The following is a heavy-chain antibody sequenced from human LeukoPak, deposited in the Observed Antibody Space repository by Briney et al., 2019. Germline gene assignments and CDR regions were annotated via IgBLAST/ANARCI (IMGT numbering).Heavy chain of an antibody. J-gene: IGHJ4*02. CDR2: INHSGRT. Sequence: PSETLSLTCAVYGGSFSGYYWSWIPQPPGKGLEWIAKINHSGRTNYYPPLKSRVTISVDTSKNQFSLKLSSVTAADTAVYYCARRGRYSSSDYWGQGTLVTVSS. D-gene: IGHD6-6*01. V-gene: IGHV4-34*01. CDR1: GGSFSGYY. CDR3: ARRGRYSSSDY.